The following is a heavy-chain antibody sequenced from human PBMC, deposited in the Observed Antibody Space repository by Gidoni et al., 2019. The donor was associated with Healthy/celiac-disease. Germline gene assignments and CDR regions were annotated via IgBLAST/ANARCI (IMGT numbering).Heavy chain of an antibody. CDR1: GGTFSSYA. CDR3: AQRAPLGADDI. J-gene: IGHJ3*02. CDR2: IIPIFGTA. Sequence: QVQLVQSGAEVTKPGAAVKVSCKASGGTFSSYAISWVRQAPGPGLEWMVGIIPIFGTANYAQKFQGRVTITADKSTSTAYMELSSLRSEDTAVYYCAQRAPLGADDIWGQGTMVTVSS. V-gene: IGHV1-69*06. D-gene: IGHD1-1*01.